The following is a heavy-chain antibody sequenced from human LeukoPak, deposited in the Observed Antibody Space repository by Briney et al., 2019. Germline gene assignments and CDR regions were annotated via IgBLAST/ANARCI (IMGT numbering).Heavy chain of an antibody. CDR2: IYYTGST. CDR1: GGSISSSY. J-gene: IGHJ3*02. CDR3: VRGYYDSSGYSNTFDI. Sequence: SETLSLTCTVSGGSISSSYWSWIRQPPGEGLEWIGYIYYTGSTNYNPSLNSRVTMSLDTSKSQFSLKLTSVTAADTALYYCVRGYYDSSGYSNTFDIWSQGTMVTVSS. D-gene: IGHD3-22*01. V-gene: IGHV4-59*01.